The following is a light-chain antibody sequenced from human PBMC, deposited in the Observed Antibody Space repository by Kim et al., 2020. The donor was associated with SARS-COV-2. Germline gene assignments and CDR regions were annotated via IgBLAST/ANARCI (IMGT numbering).Light chain of an antibody. V-gene: IGLV3-21*04. CDR3: QVWDSRSDHLV. CDR1: NIACMT. Sequence: APGKTARITCGGNNIACMTVHWYQQRPGQAPVWVIYYDTDRPSGIPELFSVSNSGNTATLTISRVEAGDEADDYCQVWDSRSDHLVFGGGTQLTVL. CDR2: YDT. J-gene: IGLJ2*01.